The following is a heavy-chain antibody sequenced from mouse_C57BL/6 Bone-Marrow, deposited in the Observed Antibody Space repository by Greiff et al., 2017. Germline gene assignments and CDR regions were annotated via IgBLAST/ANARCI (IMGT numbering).Heavy chain of an antibody. Sequence: LVESGAELVRPGASVKLSCTASGFNIKDDYMHWVKQRPEQGLEWIGWIDPENGDTEYASKFQGKATITADTSSNTAYLQLSSLTSEDTAVYYCTTLYDGYWGQGTTLTVSS. CDR1: GFNIKDDY. CDR2: IDPENGDT. D-gene: IGHD2-3*01. V-gene: IGHV14-4*01. J-gene: IGHJ2*01. CDR3: TTLYDGY.